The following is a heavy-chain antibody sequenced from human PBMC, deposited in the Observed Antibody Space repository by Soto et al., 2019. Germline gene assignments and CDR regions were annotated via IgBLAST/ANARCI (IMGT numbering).Heavy chain of an antibody. V-gene: IGHV4-4*02. CDR3: ATQTISYTWGV. D-gene: IGHD3-16*01. CDR2: LHHDGTT. CDR1: GGPITTTTW. J-gene: IGHJ6*02. Sequence: QVQLQESGPGLVKPSETLSLTCAVSGGPITTTTWWAWVRLPPGKGLEWIGELHHDGTTNYNPSLERRITMSLDKSNHHFSLKLTSVTAADTAIYYCATQTISYTWGVWGRGTTVTVSS.